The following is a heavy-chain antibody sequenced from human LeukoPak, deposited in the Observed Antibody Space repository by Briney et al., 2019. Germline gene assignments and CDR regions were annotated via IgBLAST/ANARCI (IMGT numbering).Heavy chain of an antibody. V-gene: IGHV4-39*01. CDR2: IYYSGST. CDR3: ARHLVLHSPYIVLMVYAIQYFDY. J-gene: IGHJ4*02. CDR1: GFTFSDYY. Sequence: PGGSLRPSCAASGFTFSDYYMSWIRQPPGKGLEWIGSIYYSGSTYYNPSLKSRVTISVDTSKNQFSLKLSSVTAADTAVYYCARHLVLHSPYIVLMVYAIQYFDYWGQGTLVTVSS. D-gene: IGHD2-8*01.